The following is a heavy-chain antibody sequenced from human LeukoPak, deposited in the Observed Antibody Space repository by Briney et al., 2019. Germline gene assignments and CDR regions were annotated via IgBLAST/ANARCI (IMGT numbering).Heavy chain of an antibody. J-gene: IGHJ3*02. V-gene: IGHV1-2*02. Sequence: GASVKVSCKASGYTFTGYYMHWVRQAPGQGLEWMGWINPNSGGTNYAQKFQGRVTMTRDTSISTAYMELSRLRSDDTAVYYCARGGGVYYSGGSCYSYDAFDIWGQGTMVTVSS. CDR3: ARGGGVYYSGGSCYSYDAFDI. D-gene: IGHD2-15*01. CDR2: INPNSGGT. CDR1: GYTFTGYY.